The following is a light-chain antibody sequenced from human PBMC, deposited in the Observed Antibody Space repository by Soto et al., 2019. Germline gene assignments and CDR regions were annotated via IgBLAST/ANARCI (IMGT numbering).Light chain of an antibody. J-gene: IGLJ1*01. Sequence: QSALTQPASVSGSPGQSITISCTGTSSDVGGYNYVSWYQQHPGKAPKLMIYDVSNRPSGVSNRFSGSKSGNTASLIISGRQAEDEADYYCSSYTSSSTYVFGTGTKLTVL. CDR2: DVS. CDR1: SSDVGGYNY. V-gene: IGLV2-14*01. CDR3: SSYTSSSTYV.